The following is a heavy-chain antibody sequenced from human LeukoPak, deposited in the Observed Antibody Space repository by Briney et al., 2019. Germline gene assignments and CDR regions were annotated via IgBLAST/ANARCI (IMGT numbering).Heavy chain of an antibody. CDR2: LDESGSAT. CDR1: GFTFSSYA. D-gene: IGHD2-2*01. V-gene: IGHV3-23*05. J-gene: IGHJ4*02. Sequence: GESLRLSCAASGFTFSSYAMSWVRQAPGEGLEWVSSLDESGSATYYADSVKGRFTISRDNSKNTLYLQMDSLRAEDTALYYCAKKGSLVSPGNYFDYWGQGTLVTVSS. CDR3: AKKGSLVSPGNYFDY.